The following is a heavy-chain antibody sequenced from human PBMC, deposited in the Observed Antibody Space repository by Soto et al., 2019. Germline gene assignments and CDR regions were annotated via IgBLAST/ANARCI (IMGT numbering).Heavy chain of an antibody. J-gene: IGHJ4*02. CDR1: GDTFTSYA. CDR2: IIPMFGTP. CDR3: ARNGVAGMDY. V-gene: IGHV1-69*06. D-gene: IGHD3-3*01. Sequence: QVQLVQSGAEVKKPGSSGKVSCTASGDTFTSYAFSWVRQAPGQGLEWMGGIIPMFGTPNNAQKFKGRLTIAAEKFTSTVYMELSGVKCEDTAVYFCARNGVAGMDYWCQGTRVSVSS.